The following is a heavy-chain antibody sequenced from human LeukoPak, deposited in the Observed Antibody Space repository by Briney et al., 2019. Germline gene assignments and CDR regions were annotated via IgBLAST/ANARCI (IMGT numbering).Heavy chain of an antibody. D-gene: IGHD3-10*01. CDR1: GYSFTSYW. J-gene: IGHJ4*02. Sequence: GEALEISCKGSGYSFTSYWIGWVRQVPGKGLEWMGIIYPGDSDTRYSPSFEGQVTISADNSISTAYLQWSSLKASDSAMYYCARLVTMVRGPDYWGQGTLVTVSS. CDR3: ARLVTMVRGPDY. CDR2: IYPGDSDT. V-gene: IGHV5-51*01.